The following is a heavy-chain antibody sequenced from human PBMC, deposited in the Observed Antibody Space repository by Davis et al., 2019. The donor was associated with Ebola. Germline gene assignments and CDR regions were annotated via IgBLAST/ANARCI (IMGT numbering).Heavy chain of an antibody. CDR3: ARQAEPEDYIWGSYRPFDY. V-gene: IGHV4-39*01. Sequence: MPSETLSLTCTVSGGSISSSSYYWGWIRQPPGKGLEWIGSIYYSGSTYYNPSLKSRVTISVDTSKNQFSLKLSSVTAADTAVYYCARQAEPEDYIWGSYRPFDYWGQGTLVTVSS. CDR1: GGSISSSSYY. CDR2: IYYSGST. J-gene: IGHJ4*02. D-gene: IGHD3-16*02.